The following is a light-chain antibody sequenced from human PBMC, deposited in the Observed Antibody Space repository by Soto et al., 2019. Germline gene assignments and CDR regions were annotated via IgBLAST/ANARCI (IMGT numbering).Light chain of an antibody. V-gene: IGKV3D-20*02. CDR2: DTS. Sequence: VVLTQSPGTLSLSPGERATLSFRASQSVSSSYLAWYQQKPGQAPRLLIYDTSIRATGIPARFSGSGSGRDFTLTISSLEPEDFSVYYCQQRYNWPITFGQGTRLEIK. CDR3: QQRYNWPIT. CDR1: QSVSSSY. J-gene: IGKJ5*01.